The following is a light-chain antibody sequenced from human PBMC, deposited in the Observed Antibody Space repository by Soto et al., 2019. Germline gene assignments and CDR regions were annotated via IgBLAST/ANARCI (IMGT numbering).Light chain of an antibody. CDR3: QQRGNWPPYT. J-gene: IGKJ2*01. V-gene: IGKV3-11*01. CDR1: QSSY. Sequence: DIVLTQSPATLSLSPGERATLSCRTSQSSYLAWYQQKPGQAPRLLIYDASSRAAGIPARFSGSGSGTDFTLTISILEPEDFEVYYCQQRGNWPPYTFGQGTKLEIK. CDR2: DAS.